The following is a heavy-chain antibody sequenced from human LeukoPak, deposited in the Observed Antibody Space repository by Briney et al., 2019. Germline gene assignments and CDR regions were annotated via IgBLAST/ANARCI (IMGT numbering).Heavy chain of an antibody. V-gene: IGHV3-48*01. CDR3: ATLDIVVVPAYYYYYMDV. J-gene: IGHJ6*03. D-gene: IGHD2-2*01. Sequence: GGSLRLSCAASGFTFSSYSMNWVRQAPGKGLEWVSYISSGSSTIYYADSVKGRFTISRDNAKNSLYLQMNSLRAEDTAVYYCATLDIVVVPAYYYYYMDVWGKGTTVTVSS. CDR1: GFTFSSYS. CDR2: ISSGSSTI.